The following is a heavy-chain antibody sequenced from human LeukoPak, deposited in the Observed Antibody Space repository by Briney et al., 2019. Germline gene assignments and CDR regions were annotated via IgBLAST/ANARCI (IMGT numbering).Heavy chain of an antibody. D-gene: IGHD7-27*01. V-gene: IGHV3-21*01. CDR3: AITGNFDY. J-gene: IGHJ4*02. CDR2: ISSSSSYI. CDR1: GFTFSQYD. Sequence: GGSLRLSCLASGFTFSQYDIHWVRQAPGKGLEWVSSISSSSSYIYYADSVKGRFTISRYNAKNSLYLQMNSLRAEDTAVYYCAITGNFDYWGQGTLVTVSS.